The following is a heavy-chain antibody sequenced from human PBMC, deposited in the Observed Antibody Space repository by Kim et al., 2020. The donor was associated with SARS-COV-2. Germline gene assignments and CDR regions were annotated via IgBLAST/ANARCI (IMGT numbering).Heavy chain of an antibody. CDR2: IFHSGST. V-gene: IGHV4-59*01. D-gene: IGHD6-13*01. CDR1: GGSISSYY. Sequence: SETLSLTCTVSGGSISSYYWNWVRQPPGKGLEWIGYIFHSGSTNYNPSLKSRVIISVDTSKSQVSLNLNSVTAADTAVYYCASFISASGAGYPLDYWGQGTLITVSS. J-gene: IGHJ4*01. CDR3: ASFISASGAGYPLDY.